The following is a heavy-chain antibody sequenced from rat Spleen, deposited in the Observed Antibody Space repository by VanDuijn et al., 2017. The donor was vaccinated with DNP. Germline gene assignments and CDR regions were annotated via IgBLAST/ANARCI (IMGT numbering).Heavy chain of an antibody. Sequence: EVQLVASGGGLVQPGRSLKLSCAASGFTFSDYYMAWVRQAPTKGLEWVAYIIYDGGRTYYPDSVRGRFTISRDNARNTLYLQMNSLRSEDTATYYCAIYFFSGDNWFAYWGQGTLVTVSS. D-gene: IGHD1-1*01. CDR2: IIYDGGRT. V-gene: IGHV5-20*01. CDR1: GFTFSDYY. CDR3: AIYFFSGDNWFAY. J-gene: IGHJ3*01.